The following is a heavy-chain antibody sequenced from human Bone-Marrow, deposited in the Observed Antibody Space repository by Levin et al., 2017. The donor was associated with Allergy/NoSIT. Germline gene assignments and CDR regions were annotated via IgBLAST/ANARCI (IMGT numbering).Heavy chain of an antibody. CDR1: GDSITNNIYS. J-gene: IGHJ4*01. V-gene: IGHV4-39*01. D-gene: IGHD6-19*01. Sequence: SETLSLTCTVSGDSITNNIYSWGCTRQPPGKGLEWIGSVYYTGTTYYSPALRGRVTISIDTSKNQFPLKVESVTAAATAFYFCARQPRPGCSNGWYGGGDFWGHGTLVTVSS. CDR3: ARQPRPGCSNGWYGGGDF. CDR2: VYYTGTT.